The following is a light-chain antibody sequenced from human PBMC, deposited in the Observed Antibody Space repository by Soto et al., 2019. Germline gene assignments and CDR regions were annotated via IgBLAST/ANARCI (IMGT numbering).Light chain of an antibody. V-gene: IGKV1-5*01. CDR2: DAS. CDR3: QQYHSYWT. CDR1: QNITGR. Sequence: DFQMTQSPSTLSASVGDRVTITCRASQNITGRLAWFQQKPGKAPKLLIYDASSLESGVPQRFSGSGSGTEFPLTRSSMQTDDFSTYYCQQYHSYWTFGQGTKVDIK. J-gene: IGKJ1*01.